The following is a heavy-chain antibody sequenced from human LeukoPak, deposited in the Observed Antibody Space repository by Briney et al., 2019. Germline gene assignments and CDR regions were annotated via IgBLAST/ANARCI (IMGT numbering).Heavy chain of an antibody. D-gene: IGHD6-13*01. J-gene: IGHJ5*02. CDR3: AKGTHSSSWHWFDP. CDR2: IDSSGDVI. Sequence: GGSLRLSCAASGFTFSDYYMTWIRQAPGEGLEWLSYIDSSGDVIYYAGSVKGRFTISRDNGKNSLYLQMNSLRVEDTAVYYCAKGTHSSSWHWFDPWGQGTLVTVSS. CDR1: GFTFSDYY. V-gene: IGHV3-11*01.